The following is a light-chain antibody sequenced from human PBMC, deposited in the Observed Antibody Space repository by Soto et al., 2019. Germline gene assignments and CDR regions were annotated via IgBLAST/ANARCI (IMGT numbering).Light chain of an antibody. CDR1: SSDVGGYNY. CDR2: EVS. J-gene: IGLJ1*01. V-gene: IGLV2-14*01. Sequence: ALTQPASVSGSPGQSITISCTGTSSDVGGYNYVSWYQLHPGKAPKLIIYEVSNRPSGVSNRFSGSKSGNTASLTISGLQAEDEADYYCNSYTSSTAYVFGTGTKVTVL. CDR3: NSYTSSTAYV.